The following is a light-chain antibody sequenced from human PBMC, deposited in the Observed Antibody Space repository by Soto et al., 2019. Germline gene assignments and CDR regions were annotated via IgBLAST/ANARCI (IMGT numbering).Light chain of an antibody. V-gene: IGKV1-12*01. CDR1: QDINNW. CDR3: QQANSFLHLT. J-gene: IGKJ4*01. CDR2: AAS. Sequence: DIQMTQSPSSVSASVGDRVTITCRASQDINNWLAWYQQAPGKAPKLLIYAASTLQRGVPSRFSGSGSGTDFTLTISSLQPEDFATYYCQQANSFLHLTFGGGTTVEIK.